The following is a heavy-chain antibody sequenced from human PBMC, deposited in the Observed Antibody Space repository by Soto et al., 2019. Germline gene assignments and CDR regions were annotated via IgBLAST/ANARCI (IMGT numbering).Heavy chain of an antibody. CDR2: ISGSGGST. D-gene: IGHD6-13*01. Sequence: PGGSLRLSCAASGFTFSNYAVTWVCQAPGKGLEWVSTISGSGGSTYYADSVKGRFTISRDNSKNTLYLQVNSLRAEDTAVYYCAKDQGSSWYEIDYWGQGTLVTVSS. CDR3: AKDQGSSWYEIDY. V-gene: IGHV3-23*01. J-gene: IGHJ4*02. CDR1: GFTFSNYA.